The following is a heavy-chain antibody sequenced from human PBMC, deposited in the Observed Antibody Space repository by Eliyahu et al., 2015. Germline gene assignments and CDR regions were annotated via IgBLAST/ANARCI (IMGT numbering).Heavy chain of an antibody. CDR2: ISGIAAST. CDR3: AKLLDC. J-gene: IGHJ4*02. V-gene: IGHV3-23*01. Sequence: EVQLLESGGGLVQPGGSLRLSCAASALKVXXYAMSWVRQAPGKGLEWVSTISGIAASTYYADSVQGRFIISRDSTKNMLYLQMTSLRADDTAIYYCAKLLDCWGRGTLVTVSS. CDR1: ALKVXXYA.